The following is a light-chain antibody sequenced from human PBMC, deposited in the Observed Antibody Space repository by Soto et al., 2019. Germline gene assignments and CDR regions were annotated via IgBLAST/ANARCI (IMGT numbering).Light chain of an antibody. CDR2: EVT. V-gene: IGLV2-14*01. CDR1: SSDVGTYNY. CDR3: SSYTGSSTIYV. J-gene: IGLJ1*01. Sequence: QSLLTQPASVSGSPGQSITISCTGTSSDVGTYNYVSWYQQHPGKAPKVMIYEVTYRPSGVSNRFSGSKSGNTASLTISGLQAEDEAEYYCSSYTGSSTIYVVGNGTKVTVL.